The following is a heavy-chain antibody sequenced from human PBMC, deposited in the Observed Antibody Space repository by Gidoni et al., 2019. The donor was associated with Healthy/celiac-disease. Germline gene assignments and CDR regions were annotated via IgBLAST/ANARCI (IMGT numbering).Heavy chain of an antibody. Sequence: QVQLQESGPGLVKPSQTLSLTCTVSGGSISSGGYYWSWIRQHPGKGLEWIGYIYYSGSTYYNPSLKSRVTISVDTSKNQFSLKLSSVTAADTAVYYCARALWFGELWSSTNPNWFDPWGQGTLVTVSS. V-gene: IGHV4-31*03. J-gene: IGHJ5*02. D-gene: IGHD3-10*01. CDR3: ARALWFGELWSSTNPNWFDP. CDR1: GGSISSGGYY. CDR2: IYYSGST.